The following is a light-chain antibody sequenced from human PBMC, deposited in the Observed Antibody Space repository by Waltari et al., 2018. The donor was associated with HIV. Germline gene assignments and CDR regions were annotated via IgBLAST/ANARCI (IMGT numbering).Light chain of an antibody. Sequence: EIVLAKSPGTLSLSPGERATLSCRASQSISSSLAWYQQKPGRAPRLLIYDASNRATGIPARFSGSGSGTDFTLTISSLEPEDFAVYYCQQRSNRPPKYTFGQGTKLEIK. CDR1: QSISSS. V-gene: IGKV3-11*01. CDR3: QQRSNRPPKYT. CDR2: DAS. J-gene: IGKJ2*01.